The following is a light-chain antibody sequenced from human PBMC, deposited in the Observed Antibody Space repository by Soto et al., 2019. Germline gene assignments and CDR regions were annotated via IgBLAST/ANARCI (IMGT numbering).Light chain of an antibody. CDR3: SSYTSSSPLV. Sequence: QSALTQPASVSGSPGQSITISCTGTSSDVGGYNYVSWYQQHPGKAPKLMIYEVNNRPSGVSNRFSGSKSGNTASLTISGLQAEDEADYYCSSYTSSSPLVFGTGTKVTVL. J-gene: IGLJ1*01. CDR2: EVN. CDR1: SSDVGGYNY. V-gene: IGLV2-14*01.